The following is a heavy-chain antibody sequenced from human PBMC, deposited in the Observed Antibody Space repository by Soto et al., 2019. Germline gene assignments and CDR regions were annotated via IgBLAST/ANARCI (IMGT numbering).Heavy chain of an antibody. Sequence: QITLNESGPTVVSPTETLTLTCRFSGFSLTTSGVGVGWIRQSQGKAPEWLALIYWDDDKRYSASLKSRLTITKYTSKNQVLLTVSDLDPTDTATYYCAHIVLRTVFGLVTTTAIYFDFWGQGTPVAVSS. CDR2: IYWDDDK. CDR1: GFSLTTSGVG. J-gene: IGHJ4*02. CDR3: AHIVLRTVFGLVTTTAIYFDF. V-gene: IGHV2-5*02. D-gene: IGHD3-3*01.